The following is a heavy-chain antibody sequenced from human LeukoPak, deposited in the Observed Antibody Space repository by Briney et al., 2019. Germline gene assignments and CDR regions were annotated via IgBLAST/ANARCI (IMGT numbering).Heavy chain of an antibody. Sequence: SETLSLTCTVSGGSISSYYWSWIRQPPGKGLEWIGYIYYSGSTNYNPPLNSRVTISVDTSNNQFSLKLSSVAAADTAVYYCARTNGELDYYYYGMDVWGQGTTVTVSS. CDR2: IYYSGST. J-gene: IGHJ6*02. CDR3: ARTNGELDYYYYGMDV. D-gene: IGHD3-10*01. CDR1: GGSISSYY. V-gene: IGHV4-59*01.